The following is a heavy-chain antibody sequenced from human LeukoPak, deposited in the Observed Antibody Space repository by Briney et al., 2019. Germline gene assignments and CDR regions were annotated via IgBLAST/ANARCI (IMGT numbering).Heavy chain of an antibody. D-gene: IGHD5-12*01. Sequence: GGALRLSCAASGFTSTNYAMTWVRQAPGKGLERVSSFSGSGGGTYYADSVKGRFTFSRDNSKNTLYLQMNSLRAEDTAIYYCAKGLHSAYERFNFFYYGMDVWGQGTTVTVSS. CDR1: GFTSTNYA. CDR2: FSGSGGGT. V-gene: IGHV3-23*01. CDR3: AKGLHSAYERFNFFYYGMDV. J-gene: IGHJ6*02.